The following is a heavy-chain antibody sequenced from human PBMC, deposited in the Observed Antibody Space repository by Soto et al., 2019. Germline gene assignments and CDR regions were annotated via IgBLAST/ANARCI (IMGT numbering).Heavy chain of an antibody. CDR2: ISGNGGIT. CDR3: AIPSGLTVTGPDY. Sequence: DGSLRLSWAASGFPFRNYAMSWVRPAPGKGLEWVSAISGNGGITYYADSVKCRFSISRDNSANTLYLQMNSLRAEDTAVYYCAIPSGLTVTGPDYWGQGTLVTVSS. V-gene: IGHV3-23*01. J-gene: IGHJ4*02. D-gene: IGHD6-19*01. CDR1: GFPFRNYA.